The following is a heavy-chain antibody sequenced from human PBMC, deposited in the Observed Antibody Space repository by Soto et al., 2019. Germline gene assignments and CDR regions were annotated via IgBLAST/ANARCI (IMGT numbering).Heavy chain of an antibody. CDR1: GFTFSSYA. Sequence: RLSCAASGFTFSSYAMHWVRQAPGKGLEWVAVISYDGSNKYYADSVKGRFTISRDNSKNTLYLQMNSLRAEDTAVYYCARDGYCTNGVCYTNYGMDVWGQGTTVTVS. J-gene: IGHJ6*02. CDR3: ARDGYCTNGVCYTNYGMDV. D-gene: IGHD2-8*01. CDR2: ISYDGSNK. V-gene: IGHV3-30-3*01.